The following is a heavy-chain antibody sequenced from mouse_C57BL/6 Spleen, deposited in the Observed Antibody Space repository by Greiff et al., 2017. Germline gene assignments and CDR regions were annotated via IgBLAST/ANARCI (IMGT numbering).Heavy chain of an antibody. J-gene: IGHJ2*01. V-gene: IGHV1-52*01. CDR3: ARRAPAYYSNYYFDY. CDR1: GYTFTSYW. D-gene: IGHD2-5*01. CDR2: IYPSDSDT. Sequence: VQLQQPGAELVRPGSSVKLSCKASGYTFTSYWMHWVKQRPIQGLEWIGNIYPSDSDTHYNQKFKDKATLTVDKSSSTAYMQLSSLTSEDSAVYYCARRAPAYYSNYYFDYWGQGTTLTVSS.